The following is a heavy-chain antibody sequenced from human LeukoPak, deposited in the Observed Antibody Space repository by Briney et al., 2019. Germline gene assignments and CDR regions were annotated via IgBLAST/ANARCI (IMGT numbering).Heavy chain of an antibody. J-gene: IGHJ4*02. CDR2: IYSGGST. CDR3: ARRAGAYSHPYDY. Sequence: GGSLRLSCTVSGFTFSSDSMSWVRQAPGKGLEWVSFIYSGGSTHYSDSVKGRFTISRDNSKNTLYLQMNSLRAEDTAVYYCARRAGAYSHPYDYWGQGTLVTVSS. D-gene: IGHD4/OR15-4a*01. V-gene: IGHV3-53*01. CDR1: GFTFSSDS.